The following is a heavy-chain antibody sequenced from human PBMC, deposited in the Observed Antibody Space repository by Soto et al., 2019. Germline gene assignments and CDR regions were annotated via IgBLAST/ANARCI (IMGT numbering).Heavy chain of an antibody. V-gene: IGHV1-69*13. CDR1: GGTFSSYA. D-gene: IGHD1-26*01. J-gene: IGHJ3*02. Sequence: SVKVSCKASGGTFSSYAISWVRQAPGQGLEWMGGIIPIFGTANYAQKFQGRVTITADESTSTAYMELSSLRSEDTAVYYCARDRSGSYSDAFDIWGQGTMVTVSS. CDR2: IIPIFGTA. CDR3: ARDRSGSYSDAFDI.